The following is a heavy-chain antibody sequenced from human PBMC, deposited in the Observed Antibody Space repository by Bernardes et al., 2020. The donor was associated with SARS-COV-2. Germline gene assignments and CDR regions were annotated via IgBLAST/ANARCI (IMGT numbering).Heavy chain of an antibody. J-gene: IGHJ4*02. CDR2: ISSSITTT. Sequence: GGSLRLSCAASGFTFSRYSMNWVRQAPGKLLEWVSYISSSITTTFYADSVKGRFTISRDNAKNSLYLQMNSLRAEDTAVYYCARVSRVRIELFHYKRENDYWGQGNLVSVSS. V-gene: IGHV3-48*01. D-gene: IGHD3-10*01. CDR3: ARVSRVRIELFHYKRENDY. CDR1: GFTFSRYS.